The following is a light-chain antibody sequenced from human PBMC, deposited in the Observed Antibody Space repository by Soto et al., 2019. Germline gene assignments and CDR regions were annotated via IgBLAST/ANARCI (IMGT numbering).Light chain of an antibody. J-gene: IGLJ1*01. Sequence: QSLLTHPASLSGSPGQSITISCTGTSSDVGGYNYVSWHQLHPGKAPKLMVYEVSNRPSGVSNRFSGSKSGNTASLTISGLQAEDEADYYCSSYTSSSTYVFGTGTKVTVL. CDR1: SSDVGGYNY. CDR3: SSYTSSSTYV. CDR2: EVS. V-gene: IGLV2-14*01.